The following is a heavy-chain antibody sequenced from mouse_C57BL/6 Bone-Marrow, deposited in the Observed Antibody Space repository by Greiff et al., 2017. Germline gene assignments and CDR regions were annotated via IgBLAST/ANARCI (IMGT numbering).Heavy chain of an antibody. CDR2: IHPNSGST. J-gene: IGHJ1*03. CDR3: ARLLRGEYWDV. D-gene: IGHD1-1*01. CDR1: GYTFTSSW. V-gene: IGHV1-64*01. Sequence: QVQLQQPGPELVKPGASVTLSCKASGYTFTSSWMHWVKQRPGQGLEWIGMIHPNSGSTNYNEKFKSKATLTVTKSSSTAYMQLSSLPSEASAVYYVARLLRGEYWDVWGTGTTVTVSS.